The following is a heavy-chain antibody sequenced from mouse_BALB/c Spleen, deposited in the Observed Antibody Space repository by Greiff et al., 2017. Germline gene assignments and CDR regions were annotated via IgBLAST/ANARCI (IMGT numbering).Heavy chain of an antibody. CDR3: ARDSYRFYFDY. CDR1: GYSITSGYY. Sequence: EVKLQESGPGLVKPSQSLSLTCSVTGYSITSGYYWNWIRQFPGNKLEWMGYISYDGSNNYNPSLKNRISITRDTSKNQFFLKLNSVTTEDTATYYCARDSYRFYFDYWGQGTTLTVSS. CDR2: ISYDGSN. J-gene: IGHJ2*01. D-gene: IGHD2-14*01. V-gene: IGHV3-6*02.